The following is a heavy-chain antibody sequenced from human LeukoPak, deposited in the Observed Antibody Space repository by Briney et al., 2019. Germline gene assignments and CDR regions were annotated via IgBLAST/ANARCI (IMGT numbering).Heavy chain of an antibody. CDR3: ARTGSGAFDV. CDR1: GGSLSSYF. D-gene: IGHD3-10*01. CDR2: IYTSGST. Sequence: SETLSLICTVSGGSLSSYFWNWVRQPAGKGLEWIGRIYTSGSTNYNPSLKSRVTISVDTSENQFSLKLSSVTAADTAVYYCARTGSGAFDVWGQGTLVTVSS. J-gene: IGHJ3*01. V-gene: IGHV4-4*07.